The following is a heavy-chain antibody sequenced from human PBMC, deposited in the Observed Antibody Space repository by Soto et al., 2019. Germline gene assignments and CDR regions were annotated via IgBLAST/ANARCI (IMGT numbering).Heavy chain of an antibody. CDR3: ARDRYSSSWYYYYGMDV. J-gene: IGHJ6*02. V-gene: IGHV1-69*13. Sequence: SVKVSCKASGGTFSSYAISWVRQAPGQGLEWMGGIIPIFGTANYAQKFQGRVTITADESTSTAYMELSSLRSEDTAVYYCARDRYSSSWYYYYGMDVWGQGTTVTVSS. CDR2: IIPIFGTA. D-gene: IGHD6-13*01. CDR1: GGTFSSYA.